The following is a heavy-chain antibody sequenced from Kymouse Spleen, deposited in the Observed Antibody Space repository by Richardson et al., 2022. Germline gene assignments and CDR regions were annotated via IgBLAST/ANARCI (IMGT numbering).Heavy chain of an antibody. CDR1: GFTVSSNY. J-gene: IGHJ2*01. V-gene: IGHV3-53*01. Sequence: EVQLVESGGGLIQPGGSLRLSCAASGFTVSSNYMSWVRQAPGKGLEWVSVIYSGGSTYYADSVKGRFTISRDNSKNTLYLQMNSLRAEDTAVYYCARDGDYSSYWYFDLWGRGTLVTVSS. CDR2: IYSGGST. CDR3: ARDGDYSSYWYFDL. D-gene: IGHD4-11,IGHD4-11*01.